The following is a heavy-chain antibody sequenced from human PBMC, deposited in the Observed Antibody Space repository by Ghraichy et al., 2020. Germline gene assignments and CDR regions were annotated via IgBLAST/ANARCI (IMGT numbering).Heavy chain of an antibody. CDR2: TYRMAS. J-gene: IGHJ3*02. V-gene: IGHV6-1*01. Sequence: ISWDSVSNYNVAWNWIRQSPSRGLEWLGRTYRMASQYAESVKSRMTISPDTSKNQFSLQLNSVTPEDTALYYCARGRDHGFDIWGQGTMVTVSS. CDR1: WDSVSNYNVA. CDR3: ARGRDHGFDI.